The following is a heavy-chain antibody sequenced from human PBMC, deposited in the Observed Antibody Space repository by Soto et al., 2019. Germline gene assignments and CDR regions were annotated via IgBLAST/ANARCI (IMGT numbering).Heavy chain of an antibody. CDR3: ASRNYYETGAYYYYYLDY. J-gene: IGHJ4*02. D-gene: IGHD3-22*01. V-gene: IGHV3-23*01. Sequence: EVQLLESGGGLVQPGGSLRLSCAASGFTFSNYVMSWVRQAPGKGLEWVSGISGSGRKTYYADSVKGRFTISRDNPTNTFYLRMSSLRAEDTAVYFCASRNYYETGAYYYYYLDYWGLGTLVTVSS. CDR2: ISGSGRKT. CDR1: GFTFSNYV.